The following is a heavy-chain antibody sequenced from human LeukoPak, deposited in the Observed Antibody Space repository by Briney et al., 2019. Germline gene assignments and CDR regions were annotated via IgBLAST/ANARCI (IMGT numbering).Heavy chain of an antibody. Sequence: ASVKVSCKASGYTVPRYGLSWVRQAPGQGPEWMGYISAYNGNTKYEQKVQGRVTLTTDTSTSTAYMELRSLRSDDTAVYDCARDLGAVTLEHWGQGTLVTVSS. CDR2: ISAYNGNT. CDR3: ARDLGAVTLEH. J-gene: IGHJ1*01. CDR1: GYTVPRYG. V-gene: IGHV1-18*01. D-gene: IGHD2-15*01.